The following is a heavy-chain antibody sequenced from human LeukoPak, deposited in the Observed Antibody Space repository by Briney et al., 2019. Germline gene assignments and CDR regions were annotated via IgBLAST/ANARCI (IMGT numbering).Heavy chain of an antibody. D-gene: IGHD1-1*01. Sequence: GGSLRLSCAASGFTFSSYAMHWVRQAPGKGLEWVAAISYDGSNKYYADSVKGRFTISRDNSKNTLYLQMNSLRAEDTAVYYCARDRLETLDYWGQGTLVTVSS. CDR2: ISYDGSNK. CDR3: ARDRLETLDY. CDR1: GFTFSSYA. V-gene: IGHV3-30*04. J-gene: IGHJ4*02.